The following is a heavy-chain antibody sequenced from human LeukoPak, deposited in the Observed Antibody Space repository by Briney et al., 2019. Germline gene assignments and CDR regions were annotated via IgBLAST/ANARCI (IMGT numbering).Heavy chain of an antibody. CDR3: ARVDFWSDYFFDF. J-gene: IGHJ4*02. Sequence: SQTLSLTCTVSGGSISSGDYYWSWIRQPPGKGLEWIGYIYYNGSTYYNPSLKSRVTISVDTSKNQFSLKLSSVTAADTAVYYCARVDFWSDYFFDFWGQGTLVTVSS. CDR1: GGSISSGDYY. D-gene: IGHD3-3*01. CDR2: IYYNGST. V-gene: IGHV4-30-4*08.